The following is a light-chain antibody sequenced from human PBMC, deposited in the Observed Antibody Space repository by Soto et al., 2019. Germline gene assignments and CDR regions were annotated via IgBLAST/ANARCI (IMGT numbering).Light chain of an antibody. V-gene: IGKV1-39*01. CDR1: QSISSY. J-gene: IGKJ2*01. CDR2: AAS. Sequence: DIPMTQSPSSLSASVGDRVTITCRASQSISSYLNWYQQKPGKAPKLLIYAASSLQSGVPSRFSGRGSGTNVHLTISSLQPEDFATYYCQQSYSTPYTFGQGTKLEIK. CDR3: QQSYSTPYT.